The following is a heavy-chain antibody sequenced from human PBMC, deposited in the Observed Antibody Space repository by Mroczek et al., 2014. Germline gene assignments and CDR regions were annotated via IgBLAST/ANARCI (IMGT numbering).Heavy chain of an antibody. Sequence: QVQLQQWGAGLLKPSETLSLTCAVYGGSFSGYYWSWIRQPPGKGLEWIGEINHSGSTNYNPSLKSRVTISVDTSKNQFFLKLSSVTAADTAVYYCARIAWDYDFWSGRESNYYYYGMDVWGQGTTVTGLL. CDR2: INHSGST. V-gene: IGHV4-34*01. D-gene: IGHD3-3*01. J-gene: IGHJ6*02. CDR1: GGSFSGYY. CDR3: ARIAWDYDFWSGRESNYYYYGMDV.